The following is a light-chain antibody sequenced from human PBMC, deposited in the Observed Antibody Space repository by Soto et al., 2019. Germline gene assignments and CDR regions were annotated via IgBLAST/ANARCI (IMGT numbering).Light chain of an antibody. CDR1: NIGTNS. CDR3: QVRDTNSDHVV. V-gene: IGLV3-21*02. J-gene: IGLJ2*01. Sequence: SYVLTQPPSVSVAPGQTARITCGGNNIGTNSVHWHQQKPRQAPVVVVYDDRELPSGIPERFSGSNSGNTATLTISRVGAGDEAVYPCQVRDTNSDHVVFGGGTKLTVL. CDR2: DDR.